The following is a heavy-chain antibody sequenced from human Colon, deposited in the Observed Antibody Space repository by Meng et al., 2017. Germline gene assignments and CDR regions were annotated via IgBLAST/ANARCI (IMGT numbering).Heavy chain of an antibody. Sequence: QVQLQQWGAGLLKPSETLSLTCAVSGGSFSGYYWSWSRQPPGKGLEWIGEINHSGRTNYNPSLKSRVTISVDTSKNQFSLKVRSVTAADTAVYYCARYHLTFDYWGQGTLVTVSS. V-gene: IGHV4-34*01. CDR1: GGSFSGYY. J-gene: IGHJ4*02. CDR2: INHSGRT. CDR3: ARYHLTFDY. D-gene: IGHD2-21*02.